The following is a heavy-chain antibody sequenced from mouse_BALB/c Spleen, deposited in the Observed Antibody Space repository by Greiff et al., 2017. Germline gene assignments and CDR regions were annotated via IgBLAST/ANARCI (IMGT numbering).Heavy chain of an antibody. CDR3: ARTYYGNYGY. D-gene: IGHD2-10*01. CDR1: GYAFTNYL. Sequence: QVQLQQSGAELVRPGTSVKVSCKASGYAFTNYLIEWVKQRPGQGLEWIGVINPGSGGTNYNEKFKGKATLTADKSSSTAYMQLSSLTSDDSAVYYCARTYYGNYGYWGQGTLVTVSA. CDR2: INPGSGGT. V-gene: IGHV1-54*03. J-gene: IGHJ3*01.